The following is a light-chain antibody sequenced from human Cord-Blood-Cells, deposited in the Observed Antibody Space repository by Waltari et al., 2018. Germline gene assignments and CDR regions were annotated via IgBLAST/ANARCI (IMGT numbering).Light chain of an antibody. Sequence: DIQMTQSPSSLSASVGDRVTLTCQASQDISNYLNWYPQKPGKAPKLLIYDASNLETGVPSRFSGSGSGTDFTFTISSLQPEDIATYYCQQYDNLPPLTFGGGTKVEIK. V-gene: IGKV1-33*01. J-gene: IGKJ4*01. CDR3: QQYDNLPPLT. CDR1: QDISNY. CDR2: DAS.